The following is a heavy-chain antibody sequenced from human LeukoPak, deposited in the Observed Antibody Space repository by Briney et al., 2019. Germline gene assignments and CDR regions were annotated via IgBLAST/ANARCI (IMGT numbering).Heavy chain of an antibody. CDR3: VRSFYTSSALGY. Sequence: GGSLRLSCAASGFTFSNARMSWVRQAPGKGLVWVSRLNSDGSSTDYADSVKGRFTISRDNAKNTLYLQMNSLRAEDTALYYCVRSFYTSSALGYWGQGTLVTVSS. CDR1: GFTFSNAR. D-gene: IGHD3-16*01. CDR2: LNSDGSST. V-gene: IGHV3-74*01. J-gene: IGHJ4*02.